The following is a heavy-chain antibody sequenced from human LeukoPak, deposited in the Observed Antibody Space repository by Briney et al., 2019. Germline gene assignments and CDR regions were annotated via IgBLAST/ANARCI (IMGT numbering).Heavy chain of an antibody. D-gene: IGHD6-13*01. Sequence: GESLKISCQGSGYSFTNYWIGGVRQMPGRGLEWMGIIYPADSDTRYSPSLQGQVTISADKSISTAYLQWSSLKASDTAMYYCARYYRSNWYGLDYWGQGTLVTVSS. J-gene: IGHJ4*02. CDR1: GYSFTNYW. CDR3: ARYYRSNWYGLDY. V-gene: IGHV5-51*01. CDR2: IYPADSDT.